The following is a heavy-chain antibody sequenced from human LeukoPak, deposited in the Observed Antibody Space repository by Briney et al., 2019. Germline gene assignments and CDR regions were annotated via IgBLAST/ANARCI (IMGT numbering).Heavy chain of an antibody. CDR3: ARPLMYYYGSETYFWFDP. D-gene: IGHD3-10*01. J-gene: IGHJ5*02. V-gene: IGHV3-7*01. Sequence: AGGSLRLSCAASGFNFNTYWMGWVRQAPGKGLEWVANIKQDGSEKYYVDSVKGRFTISRDNAKNSMYLQMNSLRAEDTAVYYCARPLMYYYGSETYFWFDPWGQGTLVTVSS. CDR2: IKQDGSEK. CDR1: GFNFNTYW.